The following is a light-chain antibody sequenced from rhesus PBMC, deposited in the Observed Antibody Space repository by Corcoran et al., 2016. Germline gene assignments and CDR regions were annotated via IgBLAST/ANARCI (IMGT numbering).Light chain of an antibody. V-gene: IGKV2-72*01. CDR2: GGS. Sequence: DIVMTQTPLSLPITPGEPASISCRSSQSLLHSNGNTYLHWYLQKPGQSPQLLIDGGSNRASGVPDRFSGSGSGTCFTLKSSKVEAEDVGVYYCVQAIAFPFTFGPGAKLDIK. CDR1: QSLLHSNGNTY. J-gene: IGKJ3*01. CDR3: VQAIAFPFT.